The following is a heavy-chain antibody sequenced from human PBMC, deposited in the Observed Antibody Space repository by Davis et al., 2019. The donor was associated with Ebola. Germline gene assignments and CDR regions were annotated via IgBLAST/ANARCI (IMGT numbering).Heavy chain of an antibody. CDR3: TRGGMATPFDY. V-gene: IGHV3-23*01. CDR2: ISGSGGST. Sequence: GGSLRLSCAASGFTFSSYAMSWVRQAPGKGLEWVSAISGSGGSTYYADSVKGRFTISRDNSKNTLYLQMDSLRAEDTAVYYCTRGGMATPFDYWGQGTLVSVSS. CDR1: GFTFSSYA. D-gene: IGHD5-24*01. J-gene: IGHJ4*02.